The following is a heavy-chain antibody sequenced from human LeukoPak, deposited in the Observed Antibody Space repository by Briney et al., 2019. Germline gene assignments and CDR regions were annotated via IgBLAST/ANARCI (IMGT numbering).Heavy chain of an antibody. CDR1: GFTFSDYY. V-gene: IGHV3-11*06. CDR3: ARGVVPAATYNWFDP. J-gene: IGHJ5*02. D-gene: IGHD2-2*01. CDR2: ISSSSSYK. Sequence: GGSLRLSCAASGFTFSDYYMSWIRQAPGKGLEWVSYISSSSSYKNYADSVKGRFTISRDNAKNSLYLQMNSLRAEDTAVYYCARGVVPAATYNWFDPWGQGTLVTVSS.